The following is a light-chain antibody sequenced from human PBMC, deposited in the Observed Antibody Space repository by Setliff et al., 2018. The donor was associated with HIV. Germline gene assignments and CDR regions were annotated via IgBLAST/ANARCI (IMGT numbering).Light chain of an antibody. J-gene: IGLJ1*01. CDR3: CSNAARPTFYV. Sequence: QSALTQPRSVSGSPGQSVSISCTVTTSDFGAYDFVSWYQQHPDKAPKLIIYDVNKRPSGVPDRFSGSKSGNTASLIISGLQTDDEADYFCCSNAARPTFYVFGTGTKGTVL. V-gene: IGLV2-11*01. CDR1: TSDFGAYDF. CDR2: DVN.